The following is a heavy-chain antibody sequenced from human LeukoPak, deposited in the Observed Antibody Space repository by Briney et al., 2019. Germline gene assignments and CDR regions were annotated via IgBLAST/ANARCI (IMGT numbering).Heavy chain of an antibody. Sequence: SETLSLTCDVSGGSITQTNYWTWVRQPPGKGLEWIGEVNLQGGTNYNPSLLRRVAISVDTSANHVSLQMTSVTAADTAVYYCARDGVYCTNGICYQKYYFDQWGQGTLVTVSS. CDR2: VNLQGGT. D-gene: IGHD2-8*01. CDR1: GGSITQTNY. CDR3: ARDGVYCTNGICYQKYYFDQ. V-gene: IGHV4-4*02. J-gene: IGHJ4*02.